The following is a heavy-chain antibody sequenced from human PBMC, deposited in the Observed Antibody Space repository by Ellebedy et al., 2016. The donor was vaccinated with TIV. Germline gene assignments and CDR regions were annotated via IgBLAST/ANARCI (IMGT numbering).Heavy chain of an antibody. V-gene: IGHV3-53*01. CDR2: IYSGGTT. CDR3: ARDKSPTMIALDF. Sequence: PGGSLRLSCAASGFTVSSNYMTWVRQAPGKGLEWVSVIYSGGTTHYADSVKGRFTISRDNSKNTLYLQMSSLRADDTAIYYCARDKSPTMIALDFWGQGTLVTVSS. J-gene: IGHJ4*02. CDR1: GFTVSSNY. D-gene: IGHD3-22*01.